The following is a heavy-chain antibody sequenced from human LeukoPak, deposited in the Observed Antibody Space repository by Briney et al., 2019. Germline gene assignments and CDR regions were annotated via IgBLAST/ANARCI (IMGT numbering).Heavy chain of an antibody. D-gene: IGHD5-18*01. Sequence: PSETLSLTCTVSGGSLSSYYWSWIRQPPGKGLEWIGYIYYSGSTNYNPSLKSRVTISVDTSKNQFSLELSSVTAADTAVYYCARHMGLGYSYGYPYFDYWGQGTLATVSS. CDR2: IYYSGST. CDR3: ARHMGLGYSYGYPYFDY. V-gene: IGHV4-59*08. J-gene: IGHJ4*02. CDR1: GGSLSSYY.